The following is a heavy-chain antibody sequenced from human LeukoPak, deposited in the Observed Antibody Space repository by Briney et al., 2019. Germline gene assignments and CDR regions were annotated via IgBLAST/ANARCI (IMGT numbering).Heavy chain of an antibody. Sequence: SETLSLTCTVSGASISSTSYYWGWIRQPPGKGLEWIGSIYHSGSTNYNPSLKSRVTISVDTSKNQFSLKLSSVTAADTAVYFCARGPYSYDSSGAFDIWGQGTMVTVSS. CDR1: GASISSTSYY. CDR2: IYHSGST. CDR3: ARGPYSYDSSGAFDI. J-gene: IGHJ3*02. V-gene: IGHV4-39*07. D-gene: IGHD3-22*01.